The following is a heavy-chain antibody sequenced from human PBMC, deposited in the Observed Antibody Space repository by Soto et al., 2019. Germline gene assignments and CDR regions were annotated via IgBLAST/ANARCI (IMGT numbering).Heavy chain of an antibody. CDR2: IKDDGTEK. J-gene: IGHJ4*02. CDR3: MKARGWSVSDF. D-gene: IGHD6-19*01. CDR1: EFTFSSVW. Sequence: GRSLRHCWAASEFTFSSVWMNWVRQAPGKGLEWVANIKDDGTEKLYVDSVKGRFTISRDNAKNSLSLQMNSLRVEDTAVYYCMKARGWSVSDFWGQGT. V-gene: IGHV3-7*04.